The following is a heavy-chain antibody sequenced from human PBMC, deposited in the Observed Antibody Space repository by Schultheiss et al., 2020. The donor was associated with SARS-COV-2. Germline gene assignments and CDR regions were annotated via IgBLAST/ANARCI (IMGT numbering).Heavy chain of an antibody. CDR1: GYTFTSYD. CDR2: MNPNSGNT. V-gene: IGHV1-8*01. D-gene: IGHD2-8*01. CDR3: AREGGKGYCTNGVCYYYGMDV. J-gene: IGHJ6*02. Sequence: ASVKVSCKASGYTFTSYDINWVRQATGQGLEWMGWMNPNSGNTGYAQKFQGTVTMTRNTSISTAYMELSSLRSEDTAVYYCAREGGKGYCTNGVCYYYGMDVWGQGTTVTVSS.